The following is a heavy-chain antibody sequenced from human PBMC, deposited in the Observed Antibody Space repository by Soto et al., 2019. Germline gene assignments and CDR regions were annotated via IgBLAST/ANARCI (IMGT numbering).Heavy chain of an antibody. D-gene: IGHD1-26*01. CDR2: IYTSGST. Sequence: SETLSLTCTVSGGSISSYYWSWIRQPAGKGLEWIGRIYTSGSTNYNPSLKSRVTMSVDTSKNQFSLKLSSVTAADTAVYYCARDMRGSYANSQYGMDVWGQGTTVTVSS. J-gene: IGHJ6*02. V-gene: IGHV4-4*07. CDR3: ARDMRGSYANSQYGMDV. CDR1: GGSISSYY.